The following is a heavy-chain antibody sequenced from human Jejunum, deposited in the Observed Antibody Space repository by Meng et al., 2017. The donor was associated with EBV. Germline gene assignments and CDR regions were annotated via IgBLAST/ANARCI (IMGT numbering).Heavy chain of an antibody. CDR3: SRDLRGPFDY. CDR2: INEDGTHT. J-gene: IGHJ4*02. Sequence: EGPLVGAGGGLVQPGGSRGLSCVGFGYTFSNYWMHWVRQTPGKGLVWVSRINEDGTHTDYADSVKGRFTISRDNAKNTLTLQMNSLRVEDTAVYYCSRDLRGPFDYWGQGTLVTVSS. V-gene: IGHV3-74*01. D-gene: IGHD3-16*01. CDR1: GYTFSNYW.